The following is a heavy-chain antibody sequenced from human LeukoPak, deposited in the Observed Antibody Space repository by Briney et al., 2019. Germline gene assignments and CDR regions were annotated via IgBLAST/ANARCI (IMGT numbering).Heavy chain of an antibody. V-gene: IGHV4-39*02. CDR2: VYYSGGT. Sequence: SETLSLTCAVSGASISSSIHYWGWVRQPPGKGLEWIGSVYYSGGTYYNPSLESRLTISVDTSNNRFSLKLRSVTAADTAVFYCARVTTGSTTLDSWGQGILVTVSS. CDR1: GASISSSIHY. CDR3: ARVTTGSTTLDS. D-gene: IGHD1-1*01. J-gene: IGHJ5*01.